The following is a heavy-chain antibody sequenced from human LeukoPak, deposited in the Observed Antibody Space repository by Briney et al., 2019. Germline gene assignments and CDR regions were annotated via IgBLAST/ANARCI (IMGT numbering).Heavy chain of an antibody. Sequence: PGGSLRLSCAASGFTFSNYWMSWVRQAPGKGLEWVANIKQDGSEKYYVDSVKGRFSISRDNAKNSLFPQMNSPRADDTAVYYCATAIVGGSSWYRLGYFDCWGQGTQVTVSS. D-gene: IGHD6-13*01. CDR3: ATAIVGGSSWYRLGYFDC. J-gene: IGHJ4*02. CDR1: GFTFSNYW. CDR2: IKQDGSEK. V-gene: IGHV3-7*02.